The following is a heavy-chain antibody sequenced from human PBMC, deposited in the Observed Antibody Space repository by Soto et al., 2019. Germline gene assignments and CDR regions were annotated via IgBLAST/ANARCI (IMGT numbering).Heavy chain of an antibody. J-gene: IGHJ6*02. CDR3: AREERFCSSGIISDHPCYGMDV. V-gene: IGHV3-30-3*01. D-gene: IGHD2-2*01. Sequence: QVQLVESGGGVVQPGRSLRLSCAASGFTFSSYAIHWVRQAPGKGLEWVAIISYDGSNKYYADSVKGRFTISRDNSKNTLYLQINSLRAEDTAVYYCAREERFCSSGIISDHPCYGMDVWGQGTTVTVSS. CDR2: ISYDGSNK. CDR1: GFTFSSYA.